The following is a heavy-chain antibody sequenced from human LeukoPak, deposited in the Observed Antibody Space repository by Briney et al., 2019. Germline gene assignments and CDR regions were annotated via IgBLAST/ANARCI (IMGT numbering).Heavy chain of an antibody. Sequence: SETLPLTCTVSGGSINSDSYYWGWIRQPPGKGLEWIGTVYSSGTTHYNPSLQSRVSVSVDTSKNQFSVRLNSLTAADTAVYYCARHLSGTTMAHYFDHWGQGTVVTVSS. CDR2: VYSSGTT. D-gene: IGHD1-1*01. CDR3: ARHLSGTTMAHYFDH. CDR1: GGSINSDSYY. V-gene: IGHV4-39*01. J-gene: IGHJ4*02.